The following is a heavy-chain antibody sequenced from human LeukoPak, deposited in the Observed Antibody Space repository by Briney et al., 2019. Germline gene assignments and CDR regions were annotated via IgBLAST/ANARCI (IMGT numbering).Heavy chain of an antibody. D-gene: IGHD3-10*01. CDR1: GYTFTSYG. CDR2: INPNSGNT. V-gene: IGHV1-8*02. J-gene: IGHJ6*03. CDR3: ARRDYYGSGSYPYYYHNYMDV. Sequence: GASVKVSCKASGYTFTSYGISWVRQAPGQGLEWMGWINPNSGNTGYAQKFQGRVTMTRNTSISTAYMELSSLRSEDTAVYYCARRDYYGSGSYPYYYHNYMDVWGKGTTVTISS.